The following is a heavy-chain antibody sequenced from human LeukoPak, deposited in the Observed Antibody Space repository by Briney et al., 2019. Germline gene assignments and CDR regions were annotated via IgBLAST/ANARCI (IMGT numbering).Heavy chain of an antibody. CDR2: ISGSGATS. J-gene: IGHJ4*02. D-gene: IGHD2-8*01. Sequence: GGSLRLSCAASGFTFSKYAMNWVRQLPGKGLEWVSVISGSGATSSYADSVQGRFTISRDNSKNTVYLQMNSLRPEDTAVYYCXXDRIVLTVYAFDSWGQGSLVTVSS. V-gene: IGHV3-23*01. CDR3: XXDRIVLTVYAFDS. CDR1: GFTFSKYA.